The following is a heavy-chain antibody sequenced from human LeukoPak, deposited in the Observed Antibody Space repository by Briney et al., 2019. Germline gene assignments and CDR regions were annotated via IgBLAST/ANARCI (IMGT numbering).Heavy chain of an antibody. J-gene: IGHJ4*02. Sequence: GGSLRLSCAASGFTFSSYSMNWVRQAPGKGLEWVSSISSSSSYIYYADSVKGRFTISRDNAKNSLYLQMNSLRAEDTAVYYCARDVVVTAIQFDYWGQGTLVTVSS. CDR1: GFTFSSYS. CDR2: ISSSSSYI. V-gene: IGHV3-21*01. CDR3: ARDVVVTAIQFDY. D-gene: IGHD2-21*02.